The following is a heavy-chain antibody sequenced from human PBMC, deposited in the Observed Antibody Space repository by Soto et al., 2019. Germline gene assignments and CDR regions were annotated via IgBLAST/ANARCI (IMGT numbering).Heavy chain of an antibody. V-gene: IGHV5-51*01. J-gene: IGHJ6*02. Sequence: PGESLKISCKVSGYSFTSYWIGWGRQLPGKGLEWMGIIYPGDSDTRYSPSCQGQVTISADKSISTAYLQWSSLKASDTAMYYCARTPAPKSLRYFDWSTLHGMDFWGQGTTVTVSS. CDR3: ARTPAPKSLRYFDWSTLHGMDF. CDR2: IYPGDSDT. D-gene: IGHD3-9*01. CDR1: GYSFTSYW.